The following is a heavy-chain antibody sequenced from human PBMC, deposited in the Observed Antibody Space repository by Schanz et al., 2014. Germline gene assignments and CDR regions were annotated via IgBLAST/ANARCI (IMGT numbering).Heavy chain of an antibody. D-gene: IGHD3-10*01. CDR3: ARANYRRKINFDY. V-gene: IGHV3-13*01. Sequence: EVKLVESGGGAVRPGGSLRLSCAASGFTLSNSDMHWVRQGTGKGLEWVSTIGYLGDTYYPDSVKGRFTVSRDSGQNSLYLQMNSLRAEDTAVYYCARANYRRKINFDYWGRGTLVTVSS. CDR1: GFTLSNSD. J-gene: IGHJ4*02. CDR2: IGYLGDT.